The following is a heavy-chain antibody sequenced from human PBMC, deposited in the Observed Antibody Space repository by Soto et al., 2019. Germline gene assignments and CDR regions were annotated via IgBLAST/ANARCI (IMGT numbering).Heavy chain of an antibody. D-gene: IGHD2-15*01. CDR3: AKEGSAYSRFDY. J-gene: IGHJ4*02. Sequence: EVQLLESGGGLVQPGGSLRLSCTASGFTFSSYAMSWVRQAPGKGLEWVSAISGSGGSTYYADSVKGRFTISRDNSKNTLYLQMNSLRADDTAEYYCAKEGSAYSRFDYWGQGTLVTVSS. V-gene: IGHV3-23*01. CDR2: ISGSGGST. CDR1: GFTFSSYA.